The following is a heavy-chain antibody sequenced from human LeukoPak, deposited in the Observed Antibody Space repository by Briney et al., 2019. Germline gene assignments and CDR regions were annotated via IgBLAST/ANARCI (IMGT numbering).Heavy chain of an antibody. CDR3: ARVKWELPNWFDP. J-gene: IGHJ5*02. CDR2: INHSGST. CDR1: GGSFSGYY. V-gene: IGHV4-34*01. D-gene: IGHD1-26*01. Sequence: PSETLSLTCAVYGGSFSGYYWSWIRQPPGKGLEWIGEINHSGSTNYNPSLKSRVTISVDTSKNQFSLKLSSVTAADTAVYYCARVKWELPNWFDPWGQGTLVTVSS.